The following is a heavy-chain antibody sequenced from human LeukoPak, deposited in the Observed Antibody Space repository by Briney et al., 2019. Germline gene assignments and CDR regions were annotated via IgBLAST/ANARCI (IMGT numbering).Heavy chain of an antibody. D-gene: IGHD6-13*01. CDR2: IFSGST. J-gene: IGHJ4*02. CDR1: GGSINIYY. V-gene: IGHV4-4*07. Sequence: SETLSLTCTVSGGSINIYYWTWIRQPAGKGLEWIGRIFSGSTDYNPSLKSRVTMSVDTSKNQFSLNLSSVTAADTAVYYCARDPSSRGYFDYWGQGTLVTVSS. CDR3: ARDPSSRGYFDY.